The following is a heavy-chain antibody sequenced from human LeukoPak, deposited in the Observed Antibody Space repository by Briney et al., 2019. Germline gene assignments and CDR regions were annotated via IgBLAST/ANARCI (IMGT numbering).Heavy chain of an antibody. CDR3: ARDVGGGPFFDY. D-gene: IGHD2-15*01. Sequence: SETLSLTCTVSGGSISSGDYYWSWIRQPPGKGLEWIGYIYYSGSTYYNPSLKSRVTISVDTSKNQFSLKLTSVTAADTAVYFCARDVGGGPFFDYWGQGTLVTVSS. CDR2: IYYSGST. J-gene: IGHJ4*02. CDR1: GGSISSGDYY. V-gene: IGHV4-30-4*02.